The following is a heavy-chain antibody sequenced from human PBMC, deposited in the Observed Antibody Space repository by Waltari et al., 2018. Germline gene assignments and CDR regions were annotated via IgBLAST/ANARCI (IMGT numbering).Heavy chain of an antibody. CDR2: MNPNNNIT. Sequence: QVLLVQSGAEVNTPGASVKVFCKASGYPFTSYDINWVRQASGQGVEWIGWMNPNNNITGYAQKFQGRVSITSDSSKSTAYMELSSLKSEDTAVYYCARMGGWNSDFWGQGTPVIVSS. V-gene: IGHV1-8*01. CDR3: ARMGGWNSDF. D-gene: IGHD2-15*01. CDR1: GYPFTSYD. J-gene: IGHJ4*02.